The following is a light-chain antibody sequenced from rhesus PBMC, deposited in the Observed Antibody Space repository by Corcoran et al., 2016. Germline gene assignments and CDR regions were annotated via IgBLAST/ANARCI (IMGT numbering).Light chain of an antibody. CDR1: QDFNNY. CDR2: YAS. J-gene: IGKJ4*01. Sequence: DIQMTQSPSSLSASVGDRVTITCRASQDFNNYLSWYHQKPGKPPKPLLYYASSLETGVAPRLCGSRAGTDYTLTISSLQPEDIATYYCQQYNNSPFGGGTKVELK. CDR3: QQYNNSP. V-gene: IGKV1-66*01.